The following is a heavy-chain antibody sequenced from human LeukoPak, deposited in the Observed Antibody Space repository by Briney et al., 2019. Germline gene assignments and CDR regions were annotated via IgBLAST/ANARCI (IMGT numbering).Heavy chain of an antibody. V-gene: IGHV1-46*01. Sequence: ASVKVSCKASGYTFTSYYMHWVRQAPGQGLEWMGIINPSGGSTSCAQKFQGRVTMTRDTSTSTVYMELSSLGSEDTAVYYCARDANTHYYDSSGYIGYWGQGTLVTVSS. D-gene: IGHD3-22*01. CDR2: INPSGGST. CDR1: GYTFTSYY. J-gene: IGHJ4*02. CDR3: ARDANTHYYDSSGYIGY.